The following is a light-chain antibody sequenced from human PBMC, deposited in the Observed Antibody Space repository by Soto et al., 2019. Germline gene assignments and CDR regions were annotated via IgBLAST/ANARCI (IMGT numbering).Light chain of an antibody. J-gene: IGKJ1*01. CDR1: QSISNH. CDR2: AAS. Sequence: DIQMTQSPSSLSASVEDRVIITCRASQSISNHLNWYQQKPGKAPKLLIFAASSLQSGVPSRFSGSRSGPDFSLTISRLESEDFAVYYCQQYGSSPLTFGQGTKVEIK. V-gene: IGKV1-39*01. CDR3: QQYGSSPLT.